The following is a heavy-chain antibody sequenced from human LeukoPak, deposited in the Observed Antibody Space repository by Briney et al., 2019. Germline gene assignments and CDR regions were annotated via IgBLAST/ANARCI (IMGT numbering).Heavy chain of an antibody. J-gene: IGHJ4*02. CDR1: GFTFSSYS. D-gene: IGHD5-12*01. V-gene: IGHV3-48*02. Sequence: GGSLRLSCAASGFTFSSYSMNWVRQAPGKGLEWVSYISSSSDAIYYADSVKGRFTISRDNAKNSLYLEMNSLRDEDTAVYYCARAMRSGYDYWGQGTLVTVSS. CDR2: ISSSSDAI. CDR3: ARAMRSGYDY.